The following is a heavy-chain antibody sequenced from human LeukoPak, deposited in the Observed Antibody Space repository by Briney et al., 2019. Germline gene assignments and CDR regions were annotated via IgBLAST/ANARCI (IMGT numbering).Heavy chain of an antibody. D-gene: IGHD3-22*01. CDR2: LSASGGGT. CDR1: GITLSNYG. CDR3: AKRGVVIRVILVGFHKEAYYFDS. J-gene: IGHJ4*02. Sequence: GGSLRLSCAVSGITLSNYGMAWVRQAPGKGLEWVASLSASGGGTSYADSVRGRFTISRDNAKNTLYLQMNSLRAEDTAVYFCAKRGVVIRVILVGFHKEAYYFDSWGQGVLVTVSS. V-gene: IGHV3-23*01.